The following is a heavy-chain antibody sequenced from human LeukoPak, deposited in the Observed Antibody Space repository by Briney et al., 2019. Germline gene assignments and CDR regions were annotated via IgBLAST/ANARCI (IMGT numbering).Heavy chain of an antibody. CDR3: ARAHYYYYMDV. CDR1: GGSFSGYY. V-gene: IGHV4-34*01. J-gene: IGHJ6*03. CDR2: INHSGST. Sequence: SSETLSLTCAVYGGSFSGYYWSWIRQPPGKGLEWIGEINHSGSTNYNPSLKSRVTISVDTSKNQFSLKLSSVTAADTAVYYCARAHYYYYMDVWGKGTTVTVSS.